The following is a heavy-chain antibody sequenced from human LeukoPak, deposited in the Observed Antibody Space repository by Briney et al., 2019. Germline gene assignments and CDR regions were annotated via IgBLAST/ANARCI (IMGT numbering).Heavy chain of an antibody. D-gene: IGHD6-13*01. V-gene: IGHV4-30-4*07. CDR1: GGSISSGGYS. CDR2: IYYSGST. J-gene: IGHJ5*02. Sequence: SETLSLTCAVSGGSISSGGYSWSWIRQPPGKGLEWIGYIYYSGSTYYNPSLKSRVTISVDTSKNQFSLKLSSVTAADTAVYYCVREYTSSWYDWFDPWGQGTLVTVSS. CDR3: VREYTSSWYDWFDP.